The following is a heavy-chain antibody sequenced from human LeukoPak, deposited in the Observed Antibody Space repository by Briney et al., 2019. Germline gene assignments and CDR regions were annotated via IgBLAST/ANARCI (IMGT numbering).Heavy chain of an antibody. V-gene: IGHV4-59*12. Sequence: PSETLSLTCTVSGGSISSYYWSWIRQPPGKGLEWIGYIYYSGSTDYNPSLKSRVTISVDKSKNQFSLQLTSVTAADTAIYYCARGVWTGINFFYYFDYWGQGTLVTVSS. CDR3: ARGVWTGINFFYYFDY. D-gene: IGHD3/OR15-3a*01. CDR2: IYYSGST. J-gene: IGHJ4*02. CDR1: GGSISSYY.